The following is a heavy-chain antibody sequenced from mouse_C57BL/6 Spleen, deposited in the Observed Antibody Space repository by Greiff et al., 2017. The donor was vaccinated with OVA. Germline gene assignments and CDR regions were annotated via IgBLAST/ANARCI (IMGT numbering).Heavy chain of an antibody. D-gene: IGHD4-1*01. J-gene: IGHJ1*03. CDR3: ARHEDRGANWDWYFDV. V-gene: IGHV1-62-2*01. Sequence: VQLQQSGAELVKPGASVKLSCKASGYTFTEYTIHWVKQRSGQGLEWIGWFYPGSGSIKYNEKFKDKATLTADKSSSTVYMELSRLTSEDSAVYVCARHEDRGANWDWYFDVWGTGTTVTVSS. CDR1: GYTFTEYT. CDR2: FYPGSGSI.